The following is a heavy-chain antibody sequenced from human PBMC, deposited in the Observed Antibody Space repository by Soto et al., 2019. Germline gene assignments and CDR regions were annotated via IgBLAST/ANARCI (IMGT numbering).Heavy chain of an antibody. Sequence: ASVKVSCKASGYTFTSYGISWVRQAPGQGLEWMGWISAYNGNTDYAQKLQGRVTMTTDTSTSTAYMELRSLRSDDTAVYYCARDSDGSGFGTFDPWGQGTLVTVSS. CDR1: GYTFTSYG. D-gene: IGHD3-10*01. CDR3: ARDSDGSGFGTFDP. CDR2: ISAYNGNT. V-gene: IGHV1-18*01. J-gene: IGHJ5*02.